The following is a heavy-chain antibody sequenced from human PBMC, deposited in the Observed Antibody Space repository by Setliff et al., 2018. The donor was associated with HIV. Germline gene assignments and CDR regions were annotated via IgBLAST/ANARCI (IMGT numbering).Heavy chain of an antibody. V-gene: IGHV1-2*02. Sequence: ASVKVSCKASGYTFTGYYMHWVRQAPGQGLEWMGWINPNSGGTNYAQKFQGRVTMTRDTSISAAYMELSRLRSDDTAVYYCARGEYARRTNFDYWGQGTLVTVSS. J-gene: IGHJ4*02. D-gene: IGHD1-1*01. CDR3: ARGEYARRTNFDY. CDR2: INPNSGGT. CDR1: GYTFTGYY.